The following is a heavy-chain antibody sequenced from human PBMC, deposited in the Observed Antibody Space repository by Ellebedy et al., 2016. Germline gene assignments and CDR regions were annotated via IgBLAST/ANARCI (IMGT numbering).Heavy chain of an antibody. CDR1: GFTVSSNE. V-gene: IGHV3-38-3*01. D-gene: IGHD5-18*01. Sequence: GGSLRLSXAASGFTVSSNEMSWVRQAPGKGLEWVSSISGGSTYYADSRKGRFTISRDNSKNTLHLQMNSLRAEDTAVYYCARGLVRRGYSYGLEDYWGQGTLVTVSS. CDR2: ISGGST. CDR3: ARGLVRRGYSYGLEDY. J-gene: IGHJ4*02.